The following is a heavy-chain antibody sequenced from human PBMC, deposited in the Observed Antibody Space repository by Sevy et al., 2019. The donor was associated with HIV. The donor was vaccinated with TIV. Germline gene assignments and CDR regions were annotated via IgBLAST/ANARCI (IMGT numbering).Heavy chain of an antibody. J-gene: IGHJ5*02. CDR3: ARDDYDYVWGSYS. CDR1: GFTFSSYA. CDR2: ISGSGGST. D-gene: IGHD3-16*01. Sequence: PGGSLRLSCAASGFTFSSYAMSWVRQAPGKGLEWVSAISGSGGSTYYADSVKGRFTISRDNSKNTLYLQMNSLRAEDTAVYYCARDDYDYVWGSYSWGQGTLVTVSS. V-gene: IGHV3-23*01.